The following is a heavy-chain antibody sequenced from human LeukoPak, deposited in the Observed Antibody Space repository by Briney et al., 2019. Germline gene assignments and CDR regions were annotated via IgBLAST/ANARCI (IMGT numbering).Heavy chain of an antibody. J-gene: IGHJ5*02. D-gene: IGHD2-2*01. V-gene: IGHV4-61*02. CDR1: GGSISSGSYY. CDR3: ARAPRYCSSISCYWLDP. Sequence: SQTLSLTCTVSGGSISSGSYYWSWIRQPAGKGLEWIGRIYTSGSTNYNPSLKSRVTISVDTSKNQFSLKLSSVTAADTAVYYCARAPRYCSSISCYWLDPWGQGTLVTVSS. CDR2: IYTSGST.